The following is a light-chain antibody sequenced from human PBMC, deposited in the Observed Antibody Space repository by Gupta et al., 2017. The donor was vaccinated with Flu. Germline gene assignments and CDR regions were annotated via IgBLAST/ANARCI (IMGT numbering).Light chain of an antibody. Sequence: QSVLTQPPSVPGAPGQRVTISCTGRSSNTGAGYDVHWYQQLPGTAPKLLLYRKTNRPSVVPDRFSGSKSGTSASLAITGLQAEDETDYYCQSYDSSLSGFVFGTGTKVTVL. CDR2: RKT. V-gene: IGLV1-40*01. CDR3: QSYDSSLSGFV. J-gene: IGLJ1*01. CDR1: SSNTGAGYD.